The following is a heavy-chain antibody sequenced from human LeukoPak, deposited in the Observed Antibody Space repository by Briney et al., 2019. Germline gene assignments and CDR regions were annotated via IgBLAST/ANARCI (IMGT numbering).Heavy chain of an antibody. CDR3: TRDYSSSWYDY. V-gene: IGHV3-49*04. CDR2: IRSKAYGGTT. J-gene: IGHJ4*02. CDR1: GFTFGDYA. Sequence: PGGSLRLSCTASGFTFGDYAMSWVRQAPGKGLEWVGFIRSKAYGGTTEYAASVKGRFTISRDDSKSIAYLQMNSLKTEDTAVYYCTRDYSSSWYDYWGQGTLVTVSS. D-gene: IGHD6-13*01.